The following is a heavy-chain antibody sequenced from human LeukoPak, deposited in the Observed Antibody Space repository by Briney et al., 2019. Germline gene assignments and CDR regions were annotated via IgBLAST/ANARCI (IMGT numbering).Heavy chain of an antibody. CDR1: GFTFSSYA. J-gene: IGHJ4*02. CDR2: IYSGGST. V-gene: IGHV3-23*03. Sequence: PGGSLRLSCAASGFTFSSYAMSWVRQAPGKGLEWVSVIYSGGSTYYADSVKGRFTISRDNSKNTLYLQMNSLRAEDTAVYYCAKVGYYDSSGYGYWGQGTLVTVSS. CDR3: AKVGYYDSSGYGY. D-gene: IGHD3-22*01.